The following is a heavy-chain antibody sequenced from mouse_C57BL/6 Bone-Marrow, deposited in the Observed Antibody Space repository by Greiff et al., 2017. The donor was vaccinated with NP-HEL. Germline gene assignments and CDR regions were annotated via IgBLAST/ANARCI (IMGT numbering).Heavy chain of an antibody. Sequence: VQLQQPGAELVKPGSSVKLSCKASGYTFTSYWMHWVKQRPIQGLEWIGNIDPSDSGTNYNQKFKDKATLTVDKSSSTAYRQLISLTSEDSAVNYCARWGIQRYDFDYWGKGTTLTVSS. CDR1: GYTFTSYW. CDR2: IDPSDSGT. CDR3: ARWGIQRYDFDY. V-gene: IGHV1-52*01. J-gene: IGHJ2*01. D-gene: IGHD1-1*01.